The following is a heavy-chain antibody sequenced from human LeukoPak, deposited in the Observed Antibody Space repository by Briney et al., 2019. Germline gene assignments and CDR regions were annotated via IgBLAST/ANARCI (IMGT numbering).Heavy chain of an antibody. Sequence: GGSLRLSCAASGFTFSSYAMHWVRQAPGKGLEWVAVISYDGSNKYYADSVKGRFTISSDNSKNTLYLQMNSLRAEDTAVYYCARDLPIQGIVVVTATAAGDVWGQGTTVTVSS. CDR2: ISYDGSNK. CDR1: GFTFSSYA. V-gene: IGHV3-30-3*01. J-gene: IGHJ6*02. CDR3: ARDLPIQGIVVVTATAAGDV. D-gene: IGHD2-21*02.